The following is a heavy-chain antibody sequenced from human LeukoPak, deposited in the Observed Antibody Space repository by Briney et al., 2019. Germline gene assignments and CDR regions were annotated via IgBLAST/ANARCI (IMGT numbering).Heavy chain of an antibody. J-gene: IGHJ3*02. CDR1: GYSISSGYN. V-gene: IGHV4-38-2*01. Sequence: KPSETLSLTCSVSGYSISSGYNWGWIRQPPGKGLEWIGSIYHSGSTYYNPSLKSRVTISVDTSKNQFSLKLSSVTAADTAVYYCARHPAGYCSSTSCLRGAFDIWGQGTMVTVSS. CDR2: IYHSGST. CDR3: ARHPAGYCSSTSCLRGAFDI. D-gene: IGHD2-2*01.